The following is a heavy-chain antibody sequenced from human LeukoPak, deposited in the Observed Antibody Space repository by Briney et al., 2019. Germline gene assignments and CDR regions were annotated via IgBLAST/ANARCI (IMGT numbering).Heavy chain of an antibody. D-gene: IGHD6-6*01. J-gene: IGHJ4*02. CDR1: GYTFTVYY. V-gene: IGHV1-2*02. CDR2: IYPYSGDT. Sequence: ASVTVSCKASGYTFTVYYIHWVRQAPGQGLEWMGWIYPYSGDTNYAQNFQGRVTMTRDTSISTAYMELSSLKSDDTAVYYCARDRNSGSSLDIWGQGTLVTVSS. CDR3: ARDRNSGSSLDI.